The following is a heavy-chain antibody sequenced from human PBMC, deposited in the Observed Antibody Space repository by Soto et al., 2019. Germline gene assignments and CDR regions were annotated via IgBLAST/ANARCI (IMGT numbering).Heavy chain of an antibody. CDR3: VSPSCSGNSCYALDY. Sequence: EVQLVESGGGLVQPGGSLKLSCAASGFTFSGSAMHWVRQASGKGLEWVGRIRSKANNYATEYAVSGKGRFTISRDDSKNTAHLQMNSLKTEDTAMYYCVSPSCSGNSCYALDYWGQGTLVTVSS. V-gene: IGHV3-73*02. D-gene: IGHD2-2*01. CDR1: GFTFSGSA. J-gene: IGHJ4*02. CDR2: IRSKANNYAT.